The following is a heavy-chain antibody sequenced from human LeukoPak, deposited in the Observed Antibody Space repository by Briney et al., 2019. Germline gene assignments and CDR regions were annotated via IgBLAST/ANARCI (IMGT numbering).Heavy chain of an antibody. Sequence: SETLSLTCTVSGDSISSYYWSWIRQPPGKGLELIGYISYSGSTNYNPSLKSRVTISLDTSYNQFSLKLSSVTAADTAVYYCARYSTSASYYKSAGAFDIWGQGTMVTVSS. CDR2: ISYSGST. CDR1: GDSISSYY. V-gene: IGHV4-59*01. CDR3: ARYSTSASYYKSAGAFDI. D-gene: IGHD2-2*02. J-gene: IGHJ3*02.